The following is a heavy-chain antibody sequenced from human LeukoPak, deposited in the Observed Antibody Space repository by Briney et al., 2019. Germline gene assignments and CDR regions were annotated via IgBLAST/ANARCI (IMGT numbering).Heavy chain of an antibody. CDR1: GYSFTSYW. CDR2: IDPSDSYT. J-gene: IGHJ3*02. D-gene: IGHD1-1*01. Sequence: GESLKISCKGSGYSFTSYWISWVRQMPGKGLEWMGRIDPSDSYTNYSPSFQGHVTISADKSISTAYLQWSSLKASDTAMYYCARQVYNWSDGETGAFDIWGQGTMVTVSS. CDR3: ARQVYNWSDGETGAFDI. V-gene: IGHV5-10-1*01.